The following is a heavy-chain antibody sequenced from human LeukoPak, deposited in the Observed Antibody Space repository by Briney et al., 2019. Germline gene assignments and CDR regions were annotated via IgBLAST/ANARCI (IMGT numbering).Heavy chain of an antibody. CDR3: ARDPHEATYGMDV. V-gene: IGHV1-2*02. J-gene: IGHJ6*02. CDR1: GYTFTSYD. CDR2: INPNSGGT. D-gene: IGHD5-12*01. Sequence: ASVKVSCKASGYTFTSYDINWVRQATGQGLEWMGWINPNSGGTNYAQKFQGRVTMTRDTSISTAYMELSRLRSDDTAVYYCARDPHEATYGMDVWGQGTTVTVSS.